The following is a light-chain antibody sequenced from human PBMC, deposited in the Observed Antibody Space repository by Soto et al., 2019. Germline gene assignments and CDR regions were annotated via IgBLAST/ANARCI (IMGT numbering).Light chain of an antibody. CDR3: HSYVGSSRGV. J-gene: IGLJ2*01. CDR2: DDN. V-gene: IGLV6-57*02. Sequence: NFMLTQPHSVSESPGKTVTISCTCSSGSIANNYVQWFQQRPGSAPTTVIYDDNQRPSGVPDRFSGSIDRSSNSASLTIAGLKTEDEADYYCHSYVGSSRGVFGVGTKVPVL. CDR1: SGSIANNY.